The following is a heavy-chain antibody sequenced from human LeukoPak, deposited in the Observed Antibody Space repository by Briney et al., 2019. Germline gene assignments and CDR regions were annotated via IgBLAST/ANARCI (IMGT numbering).Heavy chain of an antibody. V-gene: IGHV4-61*02. CDR3: AGDYYDSSGYYY. CDR2: IYTSGST. D-gene: IGHD3-22*01. Sequence: PSQTLSLTCTVSGGSISSGSYYWSWIRQPAGKGLEWIGRIYTSGSTNYNPSLKSRVTISVDTSKNQFSLKLSSMTAADTAVYYCAGDYYDSSGYYYWGQGTLVTVSS. J-gene: IGHJ4*02. CDR1: GGSISSGSYY.